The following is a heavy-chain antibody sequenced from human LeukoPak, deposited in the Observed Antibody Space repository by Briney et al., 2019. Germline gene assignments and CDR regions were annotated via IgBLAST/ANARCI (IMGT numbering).Heavy chain of an antibody. CDR2: IYHSGST. J-gene: IGHJ3*02. CDR3: ARPYGGNSDDAFDI. V-gene: IGHV4-30-2*01. CDR1: GGSISSGGYY. D-gene: IGHD4-23*01. Sequence: SETLSLTCTVSGGSISSGGYYWSWIRQPPGKGLEWIGYIYHSGSTYYNPSLKSRVTISVDRSKNQFSLKLSSVTAADTAVYYCARPYGGNSDDAFDIWGQGTMVTVSS.